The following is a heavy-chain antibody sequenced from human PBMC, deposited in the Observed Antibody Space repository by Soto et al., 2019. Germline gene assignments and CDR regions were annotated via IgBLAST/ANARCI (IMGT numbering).Heavy chain of an antibody. V-gene: IGHV1-69*01. CDR1: GGTFSSHS. CDR2: VISLFGTA. J-gene: IGHJ4*02. D-gene: IGHD4-17*01. Sequence: VQLMQSGAEVKTPGSSVKVSCKASGGTFSSHSINWVRQAPGQGLEWMGGVISLFGTANYAHNFKGIVTITADASTSTAYMELNSLRSDDTAVYYCAIEVGYGDFSAALLDRGQGTVVTVSS. CDR3: AIEVGYGDFSAALLD.